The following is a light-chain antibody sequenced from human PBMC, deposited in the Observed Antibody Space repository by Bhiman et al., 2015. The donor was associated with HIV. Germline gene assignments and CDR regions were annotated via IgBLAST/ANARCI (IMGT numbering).Light chain of an antibody. J-gene: IGLJ1*01. CDR2: AVN. CDR3: SSYAGGAYV. CDR1: ISDVGFYNY. Sequence: QSALTQPPSASGSPGQSVTISCTGTISDVGFYNYVSWYQQHPGKAPKLMIYAVNERPSGVPDRFSGSKSGNTASLTVSGLQADDEADYYCSSYAGGAYVFGSGTSLTVL. V-gene: IGLV2-8*01.